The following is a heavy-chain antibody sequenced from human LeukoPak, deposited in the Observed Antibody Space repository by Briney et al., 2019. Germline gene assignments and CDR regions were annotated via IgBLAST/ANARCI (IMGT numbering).Heavy chain of an antibody. D-gene: IGHD4-17*01. J-gene: IGHJ4*02. CDR3: GVTTSY. Sequence: GGSLRLSCSVSGFTGSILYMSWVRQAPGKGLKWVSVIYSGSSTYYADSVKGRFTISRDNSKNILYLQMNSLRADDTAVYYCGVTTSYWGQGTLVTVSS. CDR1: GFTGSILY. CDR2: IYSGSST. V-gene: IGHV3-66*01.